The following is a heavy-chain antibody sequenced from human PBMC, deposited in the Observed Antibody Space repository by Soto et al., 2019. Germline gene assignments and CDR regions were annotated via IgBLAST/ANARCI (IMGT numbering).Heavy chain of an antibody. CDR3: ARGRGLRYFDWLPRNYYYYGMDV. CDR2: MNPNSGNT. CDR1: GYTFTSYD. J-gene: IGHJ6*02. V-gene: IGHV1-8*01. D-gene: IGHD3-9*01. Sequence: QVQLVQSGAEVKKPGASVKVSCKASGYTFTSYDINWVRQATGQGLEWMGWMNPNSGNTGYAQKFQGRVTMTRNTSISTAYMELGSLRSEDTAVYYCARGRGLRYFDWLPRNYYYYGMDVWGQGTTVTVS.